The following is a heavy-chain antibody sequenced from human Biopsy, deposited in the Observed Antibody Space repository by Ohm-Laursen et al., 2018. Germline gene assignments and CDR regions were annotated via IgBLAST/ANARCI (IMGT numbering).Heavy chain of an antibody. CDR1: GYTFTGYY. Sequence: SVSASRKASGYTFTGYYLHWVRQAPGQGLEWMGWINLRSGGTNYLEKFRGRVTMTRDTSISTAYMEVSSLRSDDSAVYYCAIDGNDFLTDYLKIDQWGQGTLVTVSS. D-gene: IGHD3-9*01. V-gene: IGHV1-2*02. CDR3: AIDGNDFLTDYLKIDQ. J-gene: IGHJ4*02. CDR2: INLRSGGT.